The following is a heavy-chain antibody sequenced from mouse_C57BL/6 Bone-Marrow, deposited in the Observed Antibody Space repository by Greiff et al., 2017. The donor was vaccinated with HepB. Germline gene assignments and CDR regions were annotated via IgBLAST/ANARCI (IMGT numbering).Heavy chain of an antibody. D-gene: IGHD1-1*01. J-gene: IGHJ2*01. CDR2: IYPGSGNT. V-gene: IGHV1-66*01. Sequence: QVQLQQSGPELVKPGASVKISCKASGYSFTSYYIHWVKQRPGQGLEWIGWIYPGSGNTKYNEKFKGKATLTADTSSSTAYMQLSSLTSEDSAVYYCARRIYYGSSYFDYWGQGTTLTVSS. CDR1: GYSFTSYY. CDR3: ARRIYYGSSYFDY.